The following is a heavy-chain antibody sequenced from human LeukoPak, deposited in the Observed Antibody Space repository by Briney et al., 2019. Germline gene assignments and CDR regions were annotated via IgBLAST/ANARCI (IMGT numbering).Heavy chain of an antibody. D-gene: IGHD5-12*01. J-gene: IGHJ4*02. CDR3: ARGLVATKRFDY. CDR1: GGSISKSTYN. CDR2: IYTSGST. V-gene: IGHV4-39*07. Sequence: SETLSLTCTVSGGSISKSTYNWGWIRQPPGKGLEWIGRIYTSGSTNYNPSLKSRVTMSIDTSKNQFSLKLSSVTAADTAVYYCARGLVATKRFDYWGQGTLVTVSS.